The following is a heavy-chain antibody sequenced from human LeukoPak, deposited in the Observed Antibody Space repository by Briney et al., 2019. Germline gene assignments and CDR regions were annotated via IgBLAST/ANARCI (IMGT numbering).Heavy chain of an antibody. Sequence: PQTMSLTCTVSGAFISSTRYYWGWIRQPPGKGREWLGTTYYSGSTYYNPSLKSRVTISVDTSNNEFSLNLSSVTAADTAVYYCARMGGSGSSFYYYYYYMDVWGKGTTVTVSS. J-gene: IGHJ6*03. D-gene: IGHD3-10*01. V-gene: IGHV4-39*01. CDR1: GAFISSTRYY. CDR3: ARMGGSGSSFYYYYYYMDV. CDR2: TYYSGST.